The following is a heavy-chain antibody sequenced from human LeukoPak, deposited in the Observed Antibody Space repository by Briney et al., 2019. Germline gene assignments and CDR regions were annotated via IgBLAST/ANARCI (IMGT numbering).Heavy chain of an antibody. V-gene: IGHV3-23*01. Sequence: PGGSLRLPCAASGFTFSSYAMSWVRQAPGKGLEWVSGIGESGDNTYYADSVKGRFTISRDTSKSTLYLQLNSLRAEDTAIYYCAKGIHSTGYYPFDYWGQGTLVTVSS. CDR3: AKGIHSTGYYPFDY. J-gene: IGHJ4*02. CDR1: GFTFSSYA. D-gene: IGHD3-22*01. CDR2: IGESGDNT.